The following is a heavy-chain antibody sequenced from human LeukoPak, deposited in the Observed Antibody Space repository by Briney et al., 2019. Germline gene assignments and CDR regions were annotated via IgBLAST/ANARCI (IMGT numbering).Heavy chain of an antibody. CDR1: GFSFSGHW. V-gene: IGHV3-74*01. Sequence: GGSLRLSCTASGFSFSGHWMHWARQLPGKGLVWVSRISPTGSTTSYADSVKGRFTISRDNSKNTLYLQMNSLRAEDTAVYYCAKDCGSSWYCYFDYWGQGTLVTVSS. CDR3: AKDCGSSWYCYFDY. D-gene: IGHD6-13*01. J-gene: IGHJ4*02. CDR2: ISPTGSTT.